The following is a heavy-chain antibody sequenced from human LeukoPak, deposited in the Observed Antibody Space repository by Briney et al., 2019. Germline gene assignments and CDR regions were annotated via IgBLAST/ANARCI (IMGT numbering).Heavy chain of an antibody. D-gene: IGHD3-22*01. J-gene: IGHJ4*02. Sequence: ASVKVSCKASGGTFSSYAIGWVRQAPGQGLEWMGRIIPILGIANYAQKFQGRVTITADKSTSTAYMELSSLRSEDTAVYYCARDYDSSGYYYFDYWGQGTLVTVSS. CDR2: IIPILGIA. CDR1: GGTFSSYA. CDR3: ARDYDSSGYYYFDY. V-gene: IGHV1-69*04.